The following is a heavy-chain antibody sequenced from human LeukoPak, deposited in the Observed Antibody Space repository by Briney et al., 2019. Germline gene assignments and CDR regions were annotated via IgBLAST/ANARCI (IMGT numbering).Heavy chain of an antibody. J-gene: IGHJ4*02. V-gene: IGHV1-18*01. CDR2: ISAYNGNT. CDR1: GYTFTSYG. CDR3: ARARYYDSSGYYYWFDY. Sequence: ASVKVSCKASGYTFTSYGISWVRQAPGQGLEWMGWISAYNGNTNYAQKLQGRVTMTTDTSTSTAYMELSRLRSDDTAVYYCARARYYDSSGYYYWFDYWGQGTLVTVSS. D-gene: IGHD3-22*01.